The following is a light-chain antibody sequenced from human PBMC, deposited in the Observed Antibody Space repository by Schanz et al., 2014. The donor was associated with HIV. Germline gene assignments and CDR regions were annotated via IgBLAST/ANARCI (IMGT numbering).Light chain of an antibody. CDR3: SSYIGSIHAV. J-gene: IGLJ2*01. CDR2: DVT. V-gene: IGLV2-14*03. Sequence: QSALTQPTSVSGSPGQSITISCTGARMAFSSSNFASRPQQHPGEAPRLIIYDVTSRPSGVSARFSGSKTGETASLTISGLQSEDEAEYYCSSYIGSIHAVFGGGTKLTVL. CDR1: RMAFSSSNF.